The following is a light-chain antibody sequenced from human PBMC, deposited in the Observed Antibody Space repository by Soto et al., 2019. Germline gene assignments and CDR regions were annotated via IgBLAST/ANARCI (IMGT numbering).Light chain of an antibody. CDR2: SDN. CDR1: SSNIGTNT. Sequence: QSVLTQPPSASGTPVQRVTSSCSGSSSNIGTNTVIWYQQLPGAAPKLLIYSDNQRPSGVPDRFSGSKSGTSASLAISGLQSEDEADYFCAAWDVSLVVFGGGTKLTVL. CDR3: AAWDVSLVV. J-gene: IGLJ2*01. V-gene: IGLV1-44*01.